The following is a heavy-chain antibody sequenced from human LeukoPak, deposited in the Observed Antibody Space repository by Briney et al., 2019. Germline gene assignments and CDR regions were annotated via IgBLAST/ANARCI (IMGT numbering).Heavy chain of an antibody. CDR3: AKRRGLELLYYYYMDV. CDR1: GFTFSSYA. V-gene: IGHV3-23*01. CDR2: TSGSGGST. D-gene: IGHD1-7*01. J-gene: IGHJ6*03. Sequence: SGGSLRLSCAASGFTFSSYAMTWVRQAPGKGLEWVSATSGSGGSTYYADSVKGRFTISRDNSKNTLFLQMNSLRAEDTAVYYCAKRRGLELLYYYYMDVWGKGTTVTVSS.